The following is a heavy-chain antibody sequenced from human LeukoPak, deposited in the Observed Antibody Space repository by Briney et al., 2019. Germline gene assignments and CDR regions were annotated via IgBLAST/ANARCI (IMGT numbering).Heavy chain of an antibody. V-gene: IGHV3-74*03. CDR1: GFTFTSYW. CDR2: IDSEGRST. D-gene: IGHD2-15*01. Sequence: PGGSLRLSCAASGFTFTSYWMHWVRQAPGKGLVWVSGIDSEGRSTKYADSAKGRFTISRDNGKNTVYLQMNNLRTEDTAVYYCARDRTYCSSGSCYSYDFYYGLDVWGQGTTVTVSS. J-gene: IGHJ6*02. CDR3: ARDRTYCSSGSCYSYDFYYGLDV.